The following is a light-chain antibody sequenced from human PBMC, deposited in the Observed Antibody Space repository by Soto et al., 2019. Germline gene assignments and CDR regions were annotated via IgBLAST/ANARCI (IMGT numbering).Light chain of an antibody. V-gene: IGKV3-15*01. J-gene: IGKJ1*01. CDR3: QQYNNWPPWT. CDR1: QSVSSN. CDR2: GAS. Sequence: EIVMTQSPATLSVSPGEGATLSCRASQSVSSNLAWYQQKAVQAPRLLIYGASSRATGIPARFSGSGSGIEFTLTISSLQSEDFAVYYCQQYNNWPPWTFGQGTKVEIK.